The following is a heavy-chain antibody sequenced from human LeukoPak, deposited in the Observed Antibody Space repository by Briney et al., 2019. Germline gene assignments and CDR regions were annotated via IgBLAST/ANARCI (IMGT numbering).Heavy chain of an antibody. D-gene: IGHD3-22*01. V-gene: IGHV4-61*02. Sequence: SETLSLTCTVSGGSISSGSYYWSWIRQPAGKGLEWIGRIYTSGSTNYNPSLKSRVTISVDTSKNQFSLKLSSVTAADTAVYYCARADRTYYYDSSGYYTHDAFDIWGQGTMVTVSS. CDR2: IYTSGST. CDR3: ARADRTYYYDSSGYYTHDAFDI. J-gene: IGHJ3*02. CDR1: GGSISSGSYY.